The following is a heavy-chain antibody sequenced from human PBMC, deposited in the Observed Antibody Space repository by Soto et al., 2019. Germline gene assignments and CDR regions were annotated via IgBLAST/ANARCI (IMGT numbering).Heavy chain of an antibody. D-gene: IGHD3-22*01. CDR3: ARDPYYYDSSGYYSLGYFDY. Sequence: PSAEASCKASGCTFTSYAISLVRQAPGERLKWMGGIIPIFGKANYAQKFQGRVTITADESTSTAYMELSSLRSEDTAVYYCARDPYYYDSSGYYSLGYFDYWGQGTLVTVSS. J-gene: IGHJ4*02. CDR1: GCTFTSYA. V-gene: IGHV1-69*01. CDR2: IIPIFGKA.